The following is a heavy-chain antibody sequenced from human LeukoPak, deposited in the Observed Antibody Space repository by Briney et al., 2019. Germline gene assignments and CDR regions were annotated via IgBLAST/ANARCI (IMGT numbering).Heavy chain of an antibody. J-gene: IGHJ3*02. Sequence: GGSLRLSCAASGFTFSDYGMHWVRQAPGKGLEWVTFIWNDGSNKYYADSVKCRFTISRDNSKNTPYLEMDSLRAEDTAVYYCAGDPPYSGYAFHIWGQGTMVTVSS. CDR1: GFTFSDYG. V-gene: IGHV3-33*01. CDR3: AGDPPYSGYAFHI. D-gene: IGHD1-26*01. CDR2: IWNDGSNK.